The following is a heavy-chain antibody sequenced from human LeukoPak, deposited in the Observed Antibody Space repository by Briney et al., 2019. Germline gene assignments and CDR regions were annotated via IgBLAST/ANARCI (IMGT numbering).Heavy chain of an antibody. CDR3: ARAIAGYFDY. CDR1: GGSISSYY. V-gene: IGHV4-59*01. Sequence: SETLSLTCTVSGGSISSYYWSWIRQPPGKGLEWIGYIYYSGSTNYNPSLKSRVTISVDTSKNQFSLKLSSVAAADTAVYYCARAIAGYFDYWGQGTLVAVSS. D-gene: IGHD2-21*01. CDR2: IYYSGST. J-gene: IGHJ4*02.